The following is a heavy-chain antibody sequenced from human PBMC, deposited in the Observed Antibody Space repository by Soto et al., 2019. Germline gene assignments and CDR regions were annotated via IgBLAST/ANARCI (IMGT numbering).Heavy chain of an antibody. CDR3: ARVIRSSWYFDY. D-gene: IGHD6-13*01. CDR2: IYSGGST. Sequence: EGSLRLSCAASGFTVSSNYMSWVRQAPGKGLEWVSVIYSGGSTYYADSVKGRFTISRDNSKNTLYLQMNSLRAEDTAVYYCARVIRSSWYFDYWGQGTLVTVSS. V-gene: IGHV3-53*01. CDR1: GFTVSSNY. J-gene: IGHJ4*02.